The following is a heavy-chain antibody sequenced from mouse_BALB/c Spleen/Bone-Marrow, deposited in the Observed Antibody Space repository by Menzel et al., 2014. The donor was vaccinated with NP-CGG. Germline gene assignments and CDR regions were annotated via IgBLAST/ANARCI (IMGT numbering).Heavy chain of an antibody. D-gene: IGHD4-1*01. CDR2: ISSGSTAI. CDR3: ARGGNWDDFDV. CDR1: GFTFSSFG. J-gene: IGHJ1*01. V-gene: IGHV5-17*02. Sequence: EVQRVESGGGLVQPGGSRKLSCAASGFTFSSFGMHWVRQAPEKGLEWVAYISSGSTAICYADTVKGRFTISRDSPKNTLFLQMTSLRSEDTAMYYCARGGNWDDFDVWGAGTTVTVSS.